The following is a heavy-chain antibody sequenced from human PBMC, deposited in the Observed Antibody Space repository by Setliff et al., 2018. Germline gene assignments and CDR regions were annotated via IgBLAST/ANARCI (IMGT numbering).Heavy chain of an antibody. J-gene: IGHJ6*03. CDR1: GGSFSGYY. CDR2: IYYSGST. Sequence: KSSETLSLTCAVYGGSFSGYYWSWIRQPPGKGLEWIGYIYYSGSTNYNPSLKSRVTISVDTSKNQFSLKLSSVTAADTAVYYCASSEWQFLEWGYYYYYMAVWGKGTTVTVSS. D-gene: IGHD3-3*01. CDR3: ASSEWQFLEWGYYYYYMAV. V-gene: IGHV4-59*01.